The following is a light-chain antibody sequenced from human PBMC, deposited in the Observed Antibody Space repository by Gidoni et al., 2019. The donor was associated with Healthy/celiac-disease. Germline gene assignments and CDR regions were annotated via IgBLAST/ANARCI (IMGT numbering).Light chain of an antibody. CDR1: QGISSY. CDR3: QQLNSYPRT. Sequence: DIQLTQSPYFLSASVGDRVTITCPASQGISSYLAWYQHKPGKAPKLLIYAASTLQSGVPSRFSGSGSGTEFTLTISSLQPEDFATYYCQQLNSYPRTFGQGTKLEIK. J-gene: IGKJ2*01. CDR2: AAS. V-gene: IGKV1-9*01.